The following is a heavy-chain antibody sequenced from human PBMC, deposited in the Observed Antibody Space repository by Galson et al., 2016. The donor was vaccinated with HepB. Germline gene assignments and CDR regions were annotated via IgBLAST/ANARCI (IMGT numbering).Heavy chain of an antibody. V-gene: IGHV6-1*01. J-gene: IGHJ4*02. CDR1: GDSVLNNNLA. D-gene: IGHD3-16*02. CDR3: SRGWSNLDY. Sequence: CAISGDSVLNNNLAWNWIRQSPSRGLEWLGRTYHRSQWYHDYAVSVRNRITIDPDTAKNQFSLQLKSVSPDDTAGCYCSRGWSNLDYWGRGTLVTVSP. CDR2: TYHRSQWYH.